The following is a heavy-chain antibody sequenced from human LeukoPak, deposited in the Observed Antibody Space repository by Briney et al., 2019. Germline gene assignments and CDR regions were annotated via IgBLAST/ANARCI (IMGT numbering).Heavy chain of an antibody. CDR3: ARAPGWQAYFDC. V-gene: IGHV3-33*01. Sequence: GRSLRLSCAASGFTFSSYGMHWVRQAPGKGLEWAAVIWYDGSNKYYADSVKGRFTISRDNSKNTLYLQMNSLRAEDTAVYYCARAPGWQAYFDCWGQGTLVTVSS. CDR2: IWYDGSNK. J-gene: IGHJ4*02. D-gene: IGHD5-24*01. CDR1: GFTFSSYG.